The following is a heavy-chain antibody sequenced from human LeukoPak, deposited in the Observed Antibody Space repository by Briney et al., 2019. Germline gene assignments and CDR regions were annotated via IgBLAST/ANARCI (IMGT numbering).Heavy chain of an antibody. J-gene: IGHJ5*02. D-gene: IGHD2-15*01. CDR1: GFTFSDYY. Sequence: GGSLRLSCAASGFTFSDYYMSWIRQAPGKGLEWVSYISSSGSTIYYADSVKGRFTISRDNAKNSLYLQMNSLRAEDTAVYYCARECCSGGSCYWFDPWGQGTLVTVSS. V-gene: IGHV3-11*01. CDR2: ISSSGSTI. CDR3: ARECCSGGSCYWFDP.